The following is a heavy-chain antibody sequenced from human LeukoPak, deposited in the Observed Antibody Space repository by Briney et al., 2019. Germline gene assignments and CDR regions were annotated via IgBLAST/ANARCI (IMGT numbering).Heavy chain of an antibody. V-gene: IGHV4-59*08. D-gene: IGHD1-26*01. Sequence: SETLSLTCTVSGGSISSYYWNWIRQAPGKGLDWIGNIYYSGSTNYNPSLKSRVTVSVDTSKNQFSLKLSSVTAADTAVYYCARHGTLGSTTYPLDYWGQGTLVTVSS. CDR1: GGSISSYY. CDR2: IYYSGST. J-gene: IGHJ4*02. CDR3: ARHGTLGSTTYPLDY.